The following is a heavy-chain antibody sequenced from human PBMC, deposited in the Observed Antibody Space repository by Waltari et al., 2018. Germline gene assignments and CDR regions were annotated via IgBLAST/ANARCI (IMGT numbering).Heavy chain of an antibody. CDR3: ASPDDYSSSSVEDAFDI. J-gene: IGHJ3*02. CDR2: INHSGST. V-gene: IGHV4-34*01. CDR1: GGSFSGYY. Sequence: QVQLQQWGAGLLKPSETLSLTCAVYGGSFSGYYWSWIRQPPGKGLEWIGEINHSGSTNYNPYLKSRVTISVDTSKNQFSLKLSSVTAADTAVYYCASPDDYSSSSVEDAFDIWGQGTMVTVSS. D-gene: IGHD6-6*01.